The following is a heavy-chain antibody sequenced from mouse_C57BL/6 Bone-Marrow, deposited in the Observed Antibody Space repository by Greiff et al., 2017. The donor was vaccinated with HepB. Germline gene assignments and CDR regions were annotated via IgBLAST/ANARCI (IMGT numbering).Heavy chain of an antibody. Sequence: EVKVEESGPGLVKPSQSLSLTCSVTGYSITSGYYWNWIRQFPGNKLEWMGYISYDGSNNYNPSLKNRISITRDTSKNQFFLKLNSVTTEDTATYYCARGLRAYWGQGTLVTVSA. V-gene: IGHV3-6*01. CDR3: ARGLRAY. D-gene: IGHD1-1*01. J-gene: IGHJ3*01. CDR2: ISYDGSN. CDR1: GYSITSGYY.